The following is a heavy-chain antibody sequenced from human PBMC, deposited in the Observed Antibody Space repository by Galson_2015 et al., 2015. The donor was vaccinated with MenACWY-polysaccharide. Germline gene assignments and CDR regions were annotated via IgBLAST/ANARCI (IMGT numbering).Heavy chain of an antibody. CDR2: INSDGSST. Sequence: SLRLSCAASGFTFSSYWMHWVRQAPGKGLVWVSRINSDGSSTSHADSVKGRFTISRDNAKNTVYLQMNSLRAEDTAVYYCARVLKGLVGATPDYWGQGTLVTVSS. D-gene: IGHD1-26*01. CDR3: ARVLKGLVGATPDY. CDR1: GFTFSSYW. V-gene: IGHV3-74*01. J-gene: IGHJ4*02.